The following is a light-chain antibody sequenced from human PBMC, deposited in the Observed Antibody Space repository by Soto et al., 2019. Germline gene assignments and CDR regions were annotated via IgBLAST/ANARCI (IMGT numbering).Light chain of an antibody. CDR1: QGIYTW. CDR2: TAS. CDR3: QQAASFPIT. V-gene: IGKV1-12*01. J-gene: IGKJ5*01. Sequence: DIHMTQSPSSVSASVGDRVTITCRASQGIYTWSAWYQQKPGKAPNLLIYTASSLQSGVPSRFSGTGSGTEFTLTINNLQPEDFATYYCQQAASFPITFGQGTRLEIK.